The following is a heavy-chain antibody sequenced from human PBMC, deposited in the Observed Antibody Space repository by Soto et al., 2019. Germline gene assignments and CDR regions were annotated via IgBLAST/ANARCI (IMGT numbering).Heavy chain of an antibody. D-gene: IGHD5-12*01. CDR2: ISYDGSNK. J-gene: IGHJ3*02. V-gene: IGHV3-30-3*01. CDR3: ARAPREMATIGDDAFDI. Sequence: QVQLVESGGGVVQPGRSLRLSCAASGFTFSSYAMHWVRQAPGKGLEWVAVISYDGSNKYYADSVKGRFTISRDNSKNTLYLQMNSLRAEDTAVYYCARAPREMATIGDDAFDIWGQGTMVTVSS. CDR1: GFTFSSYA.